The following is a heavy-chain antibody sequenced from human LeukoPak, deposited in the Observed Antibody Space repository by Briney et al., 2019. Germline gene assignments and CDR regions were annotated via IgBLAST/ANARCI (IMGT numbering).Heavy chain of an antibody. CDR3: ARDAYSSSWYHVLTGYYYYMDV. V-gene: IGHV3-11*04. D-gene: IGHD6-13*01. Sequence: GGSLRLSCAASGFTFSDYYMSWIRQAPGKGLEWLSYISSSGGAIFYADSVKGRFTVSRDSAKSSLFLQMNSLRAEDTAVYYCARDAYSSSWYHVLTGYYYYMDVWGKGTTVTVSS. J-gene: IGHJ6*03. CDR1: GFTFSDYY. CDR2: ISSSGGAI.